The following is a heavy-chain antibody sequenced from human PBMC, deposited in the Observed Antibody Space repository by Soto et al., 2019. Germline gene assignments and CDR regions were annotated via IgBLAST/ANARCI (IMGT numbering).Heavy chain of an antibody. J-gene: IGHJ4*02. V-gene: IGHV4-34*01. CDR2: INHLTTT. Sequence: SETLSLTCAVYGGSFSSYHWSWIRQTPGKGLEWIGEINHLTTTNYNPSLKSRVIISLDTSKNQFSLKLSSVTAADTAVYYCARGALYSSSWRVWGQGTLVTVSS. D-gene: IGHD6-13*01. CDR3: ARGALYSSSWRV. CDR1: GGSFSSYH.